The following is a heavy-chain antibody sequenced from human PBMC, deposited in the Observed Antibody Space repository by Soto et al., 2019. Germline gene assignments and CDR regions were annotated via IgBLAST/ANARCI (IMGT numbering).Heavy chain of an antibody. D-gene: IGHD3-9*01. CDR1: GGSISSGGYY. CDR2: IYYSGST. J-gene: IGHJ4*02. V-gene: IGHV4-31*03. Sequence: PSETLSLTCTVSGGSISSGGYYWSWIRQHPGKGLEWIGYIYYSGSTYYNPSLKSRVTISVDTSKNQFSLKLRSLSAADTAVYYCGRLEGLATISYYFDYWGQGALVTVAS. CDR3: GRLEGLATISYYFDY.